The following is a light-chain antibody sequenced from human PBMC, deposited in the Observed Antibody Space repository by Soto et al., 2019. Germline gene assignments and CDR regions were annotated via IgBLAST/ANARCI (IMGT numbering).Light chain of an antibody. CDR3: SSYTRSSSLYVV. V-gene: IGLV2-14*01. CDR1: SSDVGGYNY. CDR2: EVS. J-gene: IGLJ2*01. Sequence: QSVLTQPASVSGSPGQSITISCTGTSSDVGGYNYVSWYQQHPGKAPKLMIYEVSHRPSGVSNRFSGSKSGNTASLTISGLQAEDEADYYCSSYTRSSSLYVVFGGGTKVTVL.